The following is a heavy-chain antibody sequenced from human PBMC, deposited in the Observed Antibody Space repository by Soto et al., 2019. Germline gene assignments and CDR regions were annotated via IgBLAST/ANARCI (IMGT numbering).Heavy chain of an antibody. J-gene: IGHJ4*02. CDR3: ARGGVMYSSSWHFDY. D-gene: IGHD6-13*01. CDR1: GYTFTSYG. V-gene: IGHV1-18*01. Sequence: GASVKVSCKASGYTFTSYGISWVRQAPGQGLEWMGWISAYNGNTNYAQKLQGRVTMTTDTSTSTAYMELRSLRSDDTAVYYCARGGVMYSSSWHFDYWGQGTLVTVSS. CDR2: ISAYNGNT.